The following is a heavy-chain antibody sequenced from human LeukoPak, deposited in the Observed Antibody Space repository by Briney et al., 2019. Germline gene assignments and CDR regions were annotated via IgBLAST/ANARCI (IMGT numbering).Heavy chain of an antibody. CDR2: ISPDGSSA. CDR1: GFRFSSYW. J-gene: IGHJ4*02. D-gene: IGHD2/OR15-2a*01. CDR3: ARVSFCPRCHFDY. V-gene: IGHV3-74*03. Sequence: PGGSLRLSCAASGFRFSSYWMHWVRQAPGKGLVWVARISPDGSSALSADSVRGRFTISRDNADNTLYMQLNSLRAEDTAVYYCARVSFCPRCHFDYWGQGTLVTVSS.